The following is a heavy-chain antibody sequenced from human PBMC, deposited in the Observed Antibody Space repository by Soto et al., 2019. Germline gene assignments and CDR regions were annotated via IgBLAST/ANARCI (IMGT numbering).Heavy chain of an antibody. CDR3: GSSSWYSFDI. V-gene: IGHV1-58*02. Sequence: SVKVSCKASGFTFTSSAMQWVRQARGQRLEWIGWIVVGSGNTNYAQKFQERVTITRDMSTSTAYMELSSLRSEDTAVYYCGSSSWYSFDIWGQGTMVTVSS. CDR2: IVVGSGNT. D-gene: IGHD6-13*01. J-gene: IGHJ3*02. CDR1: GFTFTSSA.